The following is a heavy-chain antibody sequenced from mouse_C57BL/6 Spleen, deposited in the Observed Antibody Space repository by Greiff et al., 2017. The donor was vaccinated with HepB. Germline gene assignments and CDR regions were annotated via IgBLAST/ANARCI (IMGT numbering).Heavy chain of an antibody. J-gene: IGHJ1*03. CDR1: GYTFTDYN. Sequence: VQLQQSGPELVKPGASVKIPCKASGYTFTDYNMDWVKQSHGKSLEWIGDINPNNGGTIYNQKFKGKATLTVDKSSSTAYMELRSLTSEDTAVYYCARRGVTTVANWYFDVWGTGTTVTVSS. V-gene: IGHV1-18*01. D-gene: IGHD1-1*01. CDR2: INPNNGGT. CDR3: ARRGVTTVANWYFDV.